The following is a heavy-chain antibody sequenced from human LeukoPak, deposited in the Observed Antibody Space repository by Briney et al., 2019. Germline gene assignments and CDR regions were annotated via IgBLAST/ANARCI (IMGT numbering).Heavy chain of an antibody. J-gene: IGHJ4*02. Sequence: GGSLRLSCAASGFTFSSYAMHWVRQAPGKGLEWVAVISYDGSNKYYADSVKGRFTISRDNSKSTLYLQMGSLRADDMAVYYCAREDSGSYVLWGQGTLVTVSS. CDR2: ISYDGSNK. V-gene: IGHV3-30*14. D-gene: IGHD1-26*01. CDR1: GFTFSSYA. CDR3: AREDSGSYVL.